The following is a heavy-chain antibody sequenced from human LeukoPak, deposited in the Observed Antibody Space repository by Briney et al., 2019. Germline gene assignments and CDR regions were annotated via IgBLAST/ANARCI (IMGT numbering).Heavy chain of an antibody. CDR2: ISAYNGNT. Sequence: GASVKVSCKASGYTFTSYGISWVRQAPGQGLEWMGWISAYNGNTNYAQKLQGRVTMTTDTSTSTAYMELRSLRSDDTAVYYCARGRIMITFGGVTVIDGFDYWGQGTLVTVSS. CDR3: ARGRIMITFGGVTVIDGFDY. CDR1: GYTFTSYG. V-gene: IGHV1-18*01. D-gene: IGHD3-16*02. J-gene: IGHJ4*02.